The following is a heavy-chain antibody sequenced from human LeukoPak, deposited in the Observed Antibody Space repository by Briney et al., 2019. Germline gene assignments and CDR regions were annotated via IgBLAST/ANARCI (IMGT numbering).Heavy chain of an antibody. D-gene: IGHD3-9*01. CDR2: IGPNGAST. CDR3: VKDLTGTWSFDY. Sequence: GGFLRLSCSTSGFTFSNHFMHWVRQAPGKGLEYVSSIGPNGASTLYADSVKGRFTTSRDNSKNALYLQLTSLRLEDTALYYCVKDLTGTWSFDYWGQGTLVTVSS. J-gene: IGHJ4*02. CDR1: GFTFSNHF. V-gene: IGHV3-64D*06.